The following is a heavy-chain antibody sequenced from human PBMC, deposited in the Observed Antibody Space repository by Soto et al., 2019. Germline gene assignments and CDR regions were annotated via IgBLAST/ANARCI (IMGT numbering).Heavy chain of an antibody. V-gene: IGHV3-30-3*01. D-gene: IGHD3-3*01. CDR1: EFTFSTFA. CDR3: ARDGLPDDFRSGGYWFDP. Sequence: QVHLVESGGGVVQPGRSLRLSCAASEFTFSTFALHWVRQAPGEGLEWVALISHDGRIEKYADSVKGRFTITRDNSKNTLYMQMDSLRLEDTGVYYCARDGLPDDFRSGGYWFDPWGQGTQVTVSS. CDR2: ISHDGRIE. J-gene: IGHJ5*02.